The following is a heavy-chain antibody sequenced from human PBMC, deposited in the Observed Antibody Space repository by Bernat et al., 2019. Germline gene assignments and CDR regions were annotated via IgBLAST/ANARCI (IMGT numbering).Heavy chain of an antibody. J-gene: IGHJ4*02. CDR2: IWYDGSNK. D-gene: IGHD3-22*01. V-gene: IGHV3-33*01. CDR1: RFSFSSYG. CDR3: ARSMLVPGYFDY. Sequence: QVQLVESGGGVVQPGRSLRLSCAASRFSFSSYGMHWVRQAPGKGLEWVAVIWYDGSNKYYAESVNGRFTISRDNSKNTLFLQMNSLRAEDTAVYYCARSMLVPGYFDYWGQGTLVTVSS.